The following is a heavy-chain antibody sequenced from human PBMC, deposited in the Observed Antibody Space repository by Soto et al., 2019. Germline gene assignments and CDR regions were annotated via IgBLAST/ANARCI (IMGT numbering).Heavy chain of an antibody. CDR3: ARHISVDSGTHWAFDI. V-gene: IGHV1-18*01. D-gene: IGHD3-10*01. CDR2: ISAYNGNT. J-gene: IGHJ3*02. CDR1: GYTFTSYG. Sequence: ASVKVSCTASGYTFTSYGISWVRQAPGQGLEWMGWISAYNGNTNYAQKLQGRVTMTTDTSTSTAYMELRSLRSDDTAMYYCARHISVDSGTHWAFDIWGQGTMVTVSS.